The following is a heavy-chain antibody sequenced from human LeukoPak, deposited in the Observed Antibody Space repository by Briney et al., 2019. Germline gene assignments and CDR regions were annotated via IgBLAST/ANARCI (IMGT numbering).Heavy chain of an antibody. CDR3: AREGGPYRPLDY. CDR1: GGXITSTNY. Sequence: LSETLSLTCVLSGGXITSTNYWTWVRQPPGKGVEWIGEVNIQGSTNYNPSLMGRVAISVDMSENHISLQLTSVTAADTAVYYCAREGGPYRPLDYSGQGTLVTVSS. CDR2: VNIQGST. V-gene: IGHV4-4*02. J-gene: IGHJ4*02.